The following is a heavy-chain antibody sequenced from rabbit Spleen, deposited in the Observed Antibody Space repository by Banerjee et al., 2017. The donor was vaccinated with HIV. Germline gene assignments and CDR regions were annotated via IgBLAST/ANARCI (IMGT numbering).Heavy chain of an antibody. CDR3: ASSTYISYFNL. V-gene: IGHV1S45*01. J-gene: IGHJ4*01. CDR2: IYTGSSGST. CDR1: GFDLSSNE. D-gene: IGHD8-1*01. Sequence: QQQLEESGGGLVKPGGSLTLTCKASGFDLSSNEMCWVRQAPGKGLELIACIYTGSSGSTYYARWAKGRFTISKTSSTTVTLQMTSLTAADTATYFCASSTYISYFNLWGPGTLVTVS.